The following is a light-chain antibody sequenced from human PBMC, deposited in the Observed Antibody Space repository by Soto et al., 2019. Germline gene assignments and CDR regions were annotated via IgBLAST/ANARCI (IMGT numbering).Light chain of an antibody. CDR2: TAS. CDR3: HQASNFPFT. Sequence: GDTINITCRASQDLKKWLSWYQQKPGKAPKVLIYTASSLESGVPSRFSGSGSGTEFTLTITSLQTEDFASYFCHQASNFPFTFGPGTKVDMK. CDR1: QDLKKW. V-gene: IGKV1-12*01. J-gene: IGKJ3*01.